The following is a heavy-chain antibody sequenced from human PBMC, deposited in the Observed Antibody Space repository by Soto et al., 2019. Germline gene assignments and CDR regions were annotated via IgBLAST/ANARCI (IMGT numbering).Heavy chain of an antibody. CDR1: GYTFTSYD. V-gene: IGHV1-8*01. D-gene: IGHD6-19*01. CDR3: ARGLSRYSSGWYGGEGDE. CDR2: MNPNSGNT. Sequence: ASVKVSCKASGYTFTSYDINWVRQATGQGLEWMGWMNPNSGNTGYAQKFQGRVTMTRNTSISTAYMELSSLRSEDTAVYYCARGLSRYSSGWYGGEGDEWGQGTLVTVSS. J-gene: IGHJ4*02.